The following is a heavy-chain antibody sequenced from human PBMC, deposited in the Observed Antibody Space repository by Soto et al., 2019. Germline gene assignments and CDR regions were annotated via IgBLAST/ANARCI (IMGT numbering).Heavy chain of an antibody. CDR3: ARDRDTMVRGVIIIGWFDP. D-gene: IGHD3-10*01. V-gene: IGHV1-18*01. J-gene: IGHJ5*02. Sequence: GASVKVSCKASGYTFTSYGISWVRQAPGQGLEWMGWISAYNGNTNYAQKLQGRVTMTTDTSTSTAYMELRSPRSDDTAVYYCARDRDTMVRGVIIIGWFDPWGQGTLVTVSS. CDR1: GYTFTSYG. CDR2: ISAYNGNT.